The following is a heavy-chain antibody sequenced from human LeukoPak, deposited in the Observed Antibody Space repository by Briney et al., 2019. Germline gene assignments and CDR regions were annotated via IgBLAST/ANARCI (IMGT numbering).Heavy chain of an antibody. J-gene: IGHJ4*02. V-gene: IGHV1-2*06. D-gene: IGHD3-16*01. CDR2: INPNSGGT. CDR1: GYTFTGYY. CDR3: ARYPYDYVWGIPFDY. Sequence: APVKVSCKASGYTFTGYYMHWVRQAPGQGLEWMGRINPNSGGTNYAQKFQGRVTMTRDTSISTAYMELSRLRSDDTAVYYCARYPYDYVWGIPFDYWGQGTLVTVSS.